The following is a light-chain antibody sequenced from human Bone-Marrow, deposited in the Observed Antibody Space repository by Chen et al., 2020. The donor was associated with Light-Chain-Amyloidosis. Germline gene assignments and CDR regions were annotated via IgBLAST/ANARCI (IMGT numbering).Light chain of an antibody. CDR3: QQANGFPYT. CDR2: ATS. Sequence: DIQMTPSPSSVSASVGDRVTITCRARQTLSVFLAWFQQKPGTAPKLLISATSTLQHGVPSRFSGSGCGTDFTLTISSLQPEDFATDYCQQANGFPYTVGQGTRVEIK. CDR1: QTLSVF. V-gene: IGKV1-12*01. J-gene: IGKJ2*01.